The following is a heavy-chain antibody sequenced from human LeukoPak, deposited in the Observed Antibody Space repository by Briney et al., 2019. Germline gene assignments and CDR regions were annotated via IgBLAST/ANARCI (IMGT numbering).Heavy chain of an antibody. Sequence: SVKVSCKASGGTFSSYAISWVRQAPGQGLEWMGGIIPIFGTANYAQKFQGRVTITADESTSTAYMELSSLRSEDTAVYYCARERVVEATRIDCWGQGTLVTVSS. J-gene: IGHJ4*02. D-gene: IGHD1-26*01. CDR2: IIPIFGTA. CDR3: ARERVVEATRIDC. CDR1: GGTFSSYA. V-gene: IGHV1-69*13.